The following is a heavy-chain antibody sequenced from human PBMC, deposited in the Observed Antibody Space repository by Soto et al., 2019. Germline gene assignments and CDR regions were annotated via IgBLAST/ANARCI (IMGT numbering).Heavy chain of an antibody. CDR1: GGSVSNGSYH. CDR3: ARARQRAVYPFDI. J-gene: IGHJ3*02. Sequence: SETLSLTCTVSGGSVSNGSYHWTWMRHRPGKGLGGFGYISSSGSTYNSPSLTCPLSISLDTSKNQFSLRRSSVTAAETAMYYCARARQRAVYPFDIWGEGTKVTV. CDR2: ISSSGST. V-gene: IGHV4-31*01. D-gene: IGHD1-20*01.